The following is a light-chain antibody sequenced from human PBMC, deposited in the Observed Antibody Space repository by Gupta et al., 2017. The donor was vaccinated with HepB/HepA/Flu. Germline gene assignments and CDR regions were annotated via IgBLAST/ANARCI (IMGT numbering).Light chain of an antibody. J-gene: IGLJ2*01. CDR2: GKN. CDR3: NSRDSSGNHPHVV. Sequence: SSELTQDPAVSVALGQTVRITCQGDSLRSYYASWYQQKPGQAPVLVIYGKNNRPSGIPDRFSGSSSGNTASLTITGAQAEDEADYYCNSRDSSGNHPHVVFGGGTKQTVL. CDR1: SLRSYY. V-gene: IGLV3-19*01.